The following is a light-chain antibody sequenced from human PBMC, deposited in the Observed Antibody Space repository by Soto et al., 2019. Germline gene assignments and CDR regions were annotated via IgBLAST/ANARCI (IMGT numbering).Light chain of an antibody. CDR1: SSDVGDYNY. CDR2: DVS. Sequence: ALTQPASVSGSLGQSITISCTGTSSDVGDYNYVSWYQQHPGKAPKLMIYDVSNRPSGVSNRFSGSKSGNTASLTISGLQAEDEADYYCSSYTGSSTFYVFGTGTKLTVL. J-gene: IGLJ1*01. CDR3: SSYTGSSTFYV. V-gene: IGLV2-14*01.